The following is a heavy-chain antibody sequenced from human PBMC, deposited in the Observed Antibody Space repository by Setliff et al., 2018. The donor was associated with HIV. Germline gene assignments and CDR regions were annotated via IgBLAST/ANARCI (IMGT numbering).Heavy chain of an antibody. CDR1: GYTFIDYF. CDR3: ARDYFPHSRRNFGSGDYFHF. D-gene: IGHD3-10*01. V-gene: IGHV1-2*02. Sequence: ASVKVSCKASGYTFIDYFIHWVRQAPGQGLEWMAYINPNSGDSKTAQKFQGRVTVTRDTSIATAYMELSSLASGDTAVYHCARDYFPHSRRNFGSGDYFHFWGQGSRVTVSS. J-gene: IGHJ4*02. CDR2: INPNSGDS.